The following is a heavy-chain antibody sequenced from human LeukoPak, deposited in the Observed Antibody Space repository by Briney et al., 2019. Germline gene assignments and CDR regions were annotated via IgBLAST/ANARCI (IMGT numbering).Heavy chain of an antibody. Sequence: GGSLRLSCAASGFTFSSYAVSWVRQAPGKGLEWVSSISGSGGSTYSADSVKGRFTTSRDNSKNTLYLQMNSLRAEDTALYYCAKDRSCTNDICHGDFDYWGQGTLVTVSS. CDR2: ISGSGGST. D-gene: IGHD2-8*01. V-gene: IGHV3-23*01. CDR3: AKDRSCTNDICHGDFDY. CDR1: GFTFSSYA. J-gene: IGHJ4*02.